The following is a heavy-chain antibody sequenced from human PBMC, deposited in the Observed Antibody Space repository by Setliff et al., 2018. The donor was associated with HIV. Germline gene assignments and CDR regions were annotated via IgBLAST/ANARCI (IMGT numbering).Heavy chain of an antibody. CDR1: GYTFTDYY. V-gene: IGHV1-69-2*01. CDR3: ARHPRGWLVSTPHF. CDR2: IDPEDGET. J-gene: IGHJ4*02. D-gene: IGHD6-6*01. Sequence: ASVKVSCKASGYTFTDYYMHWVRQAPGKGLEWMGRIDPEDGETIYAEKFQGRVTIAADTSTDTTYMELSGLRSEDTAFYYCARHPRGWLVSTPHFWGQGTLVTVSS.